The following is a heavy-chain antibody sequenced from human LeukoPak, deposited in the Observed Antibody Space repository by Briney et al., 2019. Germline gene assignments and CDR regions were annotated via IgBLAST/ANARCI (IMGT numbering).Heavy chain of an antibody. J-gene: IGHJ4*02. CDR1: GFTFSSYG. CDR3: AKDLGF. CDR2: ISYDGSNK. Sequence: GRSLRLSCAASGFTFSSYGMHWVRQAPGMGLEWVAVISYDGSNKYYADSVKGRFTISRDNSKNTLYLQMNSLRAEDTAVYYCAKDLGFWGQGTLVTVSS. D-gene: IGHD2-2*03. V-gene: IGHV3-30*18.